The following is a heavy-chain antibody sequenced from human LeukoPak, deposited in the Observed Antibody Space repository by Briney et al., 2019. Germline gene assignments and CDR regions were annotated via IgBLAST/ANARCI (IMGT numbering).Heavy chain of an antibody. V-gene: IGHV1-46*03. D-gene: IGHD3-3*01. CDR2: INPSGGST. J-gene: IGHJ4*02. CDR3: ARLRYDFWSGYYSYYFDY. Sequence: ASVKVSCKASGYTFTSYYMHWVRQAPGQGLEWMGIINPSGGSTSYAQKFQGRVTMTRDTSTITVYMELSSLRSEDTAVYYCARLRYDFWSGYYSYYFDYWGQGTLVTVSS. CDR1: GYTFTSYY.